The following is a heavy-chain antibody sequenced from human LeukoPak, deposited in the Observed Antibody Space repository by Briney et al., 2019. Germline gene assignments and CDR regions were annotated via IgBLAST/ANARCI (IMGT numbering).Heavy chain of an antibody. V-gene: IGHV4-39*01. CDR3: ARSFLEWLSLNV. J-gene: IGHJ6*02. Sequence: SSETLSLTCTVSGGSICSSSYYWGWIRQPPGKGLEWIGSIYYSGSTYYNPSLKSRVTISVDTSKNQFSLKLSSATAADTAVYYCARSFLEWLSLNVWGQGTTVTVSS. CDR1: GGSICSSSYY. CDR2: IYYSGST. D-gene: IGHD3-3*01.